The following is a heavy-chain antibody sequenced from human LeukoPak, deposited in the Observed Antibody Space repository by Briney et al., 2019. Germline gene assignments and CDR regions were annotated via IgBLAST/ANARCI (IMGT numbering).Heavy chain of an antibody. CDR1: GYTFTGYY. CDR2: INAGNGNT. D-gene: IGHD2-15*01. J-gene: IGHJ4*02. Sequence: GASVKVSCKASGYTFTGYYMHWVRQAPGQRLEWMGWINAGNGNTKYSQEFQGRVTITRDTSASTAYMELSSLRSEDMAVYYCARAYCSGGSCYSGFDYWSQGTLVTVSS. CDR3: ARAYCSGGSCYSGFDY. V-gene: IGHV1-3*03.